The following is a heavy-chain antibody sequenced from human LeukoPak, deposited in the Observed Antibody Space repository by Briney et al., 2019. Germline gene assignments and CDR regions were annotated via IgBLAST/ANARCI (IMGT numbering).Heavy chain of an antibody. CDR2: IFHSGSS. Sequence: PSETLSLTCNVSGDAITSYYWSWIRQPPGKGLEWIAYIFHSGSSKNNPSLTSRVSISIDTSKKQLSLHLSSVTAADTAFYYCARAGRGLQQFDLWSRASLVTVSS. D-gene: IGHD1-1*01. J-gene: IGHJ4*02. V-gene: IGHV4-59*01. CDR1: GDAITSYY. CDR3: ARAGRGLQQFDL.